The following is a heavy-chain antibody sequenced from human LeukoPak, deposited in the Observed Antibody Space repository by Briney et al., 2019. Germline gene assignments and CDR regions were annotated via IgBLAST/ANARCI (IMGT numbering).Heavy chain of an antibody. V-gene: IGHV3-48*04. CDR1: GFTFSSYS. J-gene: IGHJ2*01. CDR3: AKDIGTGGTGWYFDL. Sequence: GGSLRLSCAASGFTFSSYSMNWVRQAPGKGLEWVSYISSSSSTIYYADSVKGRFTISRDNAKNSLYLQMSSLRAEDTALYYCAKDIGTGGTGWYFDLWGRGTLVTVSS. CDR2: ISSSSSTI. D-gene: IGHD6-13*01.